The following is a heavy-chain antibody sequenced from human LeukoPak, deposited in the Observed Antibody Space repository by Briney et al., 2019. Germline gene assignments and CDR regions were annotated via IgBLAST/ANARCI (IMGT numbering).Heavy chain of an antibody. CDR2: IYYSENT. D-gene: IGHD3-22*01. CDR1: GVSISSYY. Sequence: PSETLSLTCTVSGVSISSYYWSWIRQPPGKGLEWIGYIYYSENTNYNSSLKSRVTISEDTSKNQFSLNLTSATAADTAVCYCAGGNFYDSSGHPYHFHYWGQGTLVTVPS. J-gene: IGHJ4*02. V-gene: IGHV4-59*01. CDR3: AGGNFYDSSGHPYHFHY.